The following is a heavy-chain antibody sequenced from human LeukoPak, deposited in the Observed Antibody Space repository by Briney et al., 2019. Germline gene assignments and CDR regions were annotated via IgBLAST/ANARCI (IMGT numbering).Heavy chain of an antibody. CDR2: IIPILGIA. V-gene: IGHV1-69*04. D-gene: IGHD5-24*01. J-gene: IGHJ4*02. CDR3: ASQRYPEMATIPISDY. CDR1: GYTFTSYA. Sequence: GASVKVSCKASGYTFTSYAISWVRQAPGQGLEWMGRIIPILGIANYAQKFQGRVTITADKSTSTAYMELSSLRSEDTAVYYCASQRYPEMATIPISDYWGQGTLVTVSS.